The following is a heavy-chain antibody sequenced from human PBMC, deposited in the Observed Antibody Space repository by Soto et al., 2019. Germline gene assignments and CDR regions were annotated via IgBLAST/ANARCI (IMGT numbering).Heavy chain of an antibody. D-gene: IGHD2-21*01. CDR3: ARESMWHALDI. V-gene: IGHV3-53*04. CDR2: IYSGGST. Sequence: GGSLRLSSAASGFTVSSNYMSWVRQAPGKGLEWVSVIYSGGSTYYADSVKGRFTISRHNSKNTLYLQMNSLRAEDTAVYYCARESMWHALDIWGQGTMVTVTS. CDR1: GFTVSSNY. J-gene: IGHJ3*02.